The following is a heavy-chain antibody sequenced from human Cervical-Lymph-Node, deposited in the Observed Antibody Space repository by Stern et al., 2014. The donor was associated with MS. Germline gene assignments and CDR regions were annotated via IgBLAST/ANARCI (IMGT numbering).Heavy chain of an antibody. V-gene: IGHV3-74*01. CDR3: VGDLQGLAARPDY. CDR1: GFTFRSYW. CDR2: INSDGSST. J-gene: IGHJ4*02. Sequence: EVQLEESGGGLVQPGGSLRLSCAVSGFTFRSYWMHWVRQAPGKGLVCVSRINSDGSSTSYADSVKGRFTISRDNAKNTLYLQMNSLRAEDTAVYYCVGDLQGLAARPDYWGQGTLVTVSS. D-gene: IGHD6-6*01.